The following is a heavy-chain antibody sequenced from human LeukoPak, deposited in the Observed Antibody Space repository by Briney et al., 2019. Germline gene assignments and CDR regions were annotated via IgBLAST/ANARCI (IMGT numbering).Heavy chain of an antibody. CDR3: ARGGGLPTPHYFDY. CDR2: ISAYNGNT. V-gene: IGHV1-18*01. J-gene: IGHJ4*02. Sequence: APVKVSCKTSGYTFTNYGISWVRQAPGQGLEWMGWISAYNGNTNSAQKLQGRVTMTTDTSTSTDYMELRSLRSDDTAVYYCARGGGLPTPHYFDYWGQGTLVTVSS. D-gene: IGHD3-10*01. CDR1: GYTFTNYG.